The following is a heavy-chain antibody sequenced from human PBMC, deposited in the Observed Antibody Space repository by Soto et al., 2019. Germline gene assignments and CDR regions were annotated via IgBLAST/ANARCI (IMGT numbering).Heavy chain of an antibody. Sequence: SETLSLTCAVYGGSFSGYYWSWIRQPPGKGLEWIGEINHSGSTNYNPSLKSRVTISVDTSKNQFSLKLSSVTAADTAVYYCARRLYSYGPYYFDYWGQGTLVTVSS. CDR1: GGSFSGYY. J-gene: IGHJ4*02. D-gene: IGHD5-18*01. V-gene: IGHV4-34*01. CDR3: ARRLYSYGPYYFDY. CDR2: INHSGST.